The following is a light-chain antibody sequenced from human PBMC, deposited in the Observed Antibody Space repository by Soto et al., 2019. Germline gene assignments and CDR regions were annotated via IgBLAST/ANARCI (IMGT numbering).Light chain of an antibody. J-gene: IGKJ1*01. V-gene: IGKV3-15*01. CDR3: QQYNNWPPDRT. CDR2: GAS. Sequence: EIVMTQSPATLSVSPGERATLSCRASQRVGSNLAWYQQKPGQAPRLLIYGASTRATGIPARFSGSGSGTEFTLTISSLLSEDFAIYFCQQYNNWPPDRTFGQGTKVEIK. CDR1: QRVGSN.